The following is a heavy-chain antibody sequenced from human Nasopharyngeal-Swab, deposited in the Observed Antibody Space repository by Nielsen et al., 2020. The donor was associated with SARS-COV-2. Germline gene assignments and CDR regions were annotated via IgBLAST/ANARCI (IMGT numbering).Heavy chain of an antibody. CDR1: GFIFKNYA. J-gene: IGHJ6*02. CDR3: AKDRDSGDDSGEYYHYYGMDV. Sequence: GGSLRLSCSASGFIFKNYAMNWVRQAPGRGLEWVSAISGADDSKKYADSVKGRFTISRDNSKNTLDLQMNSLRAEDTAMYYCAKDRDSGDDSGEYYHYYGMDVWGQGTSVTVS. D-gene: IGHD5-12*01. CDR2: ISGADDSK. V-gene: IGHV3-23*01.